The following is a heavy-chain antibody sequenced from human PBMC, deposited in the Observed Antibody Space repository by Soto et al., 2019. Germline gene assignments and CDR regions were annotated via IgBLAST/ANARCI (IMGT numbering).Heavy chain of an antibody. CDR1: GFTFDDYA. D-gene: IGHD6-19*01. CDR3: AKDQKVTESSGWYRYYYCYLDV. Sequence: PGGSLRLSCAASGFTFDDYAMHWVRQAPGKGLEWVSGISWNSGSIGYADSVKGRFTISRDNAKNSLYLQMNSLRAEDTALYYCAKDQKVTESSGWYRYYYCYLDVWDKGNTVTFSS. V-gene: IGHV3-9*01. J-gene: IGHJ6*03. CDR2: ISWNSGSI.